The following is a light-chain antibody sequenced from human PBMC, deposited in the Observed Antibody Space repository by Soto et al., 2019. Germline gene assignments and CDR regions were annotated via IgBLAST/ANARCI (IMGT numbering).Light chain of an antibody. CDR1: QSISSNF. CDR2: SAS. J-gene: IGKJ3*01. V-gene: IGKV3D-20*02. CDR3: QQSSNFRFN. Sequence: EVVLTQSPDTLSLSVGERASLSCRASQSISSNFLAWYQQKPGQAPRLLIYSASTRATGVPDRFSGSGSGTHFTLTITRLEHEHFAVYYCQQSSNFRFNFGHGTKADIK.